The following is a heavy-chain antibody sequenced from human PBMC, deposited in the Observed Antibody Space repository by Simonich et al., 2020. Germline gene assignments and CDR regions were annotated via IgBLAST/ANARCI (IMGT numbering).Heavy chain of an antibody. CDR3: ARWTATGYYFDY. CDR1: GFTVRSNY. Sequence: EVQLVESGGGLIQPGGSLRLSCAASGFTVRSNYMSWVRQAPGKGDKRVSVNYRGGITYYADSVKGRCTITRDSSKNTQYLQINSLGAEDTAVYYCARWTATGYYFDYWGQGTLVTVSS. J-gene: IGHJ4*02. CDR2: NYRGGIT. D-gene: IGHD1-1*01. V-gene: IGHV3-53*01.